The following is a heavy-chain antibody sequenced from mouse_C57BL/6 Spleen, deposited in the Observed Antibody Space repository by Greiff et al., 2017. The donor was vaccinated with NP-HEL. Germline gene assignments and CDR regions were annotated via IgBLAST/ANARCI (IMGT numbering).Heavy chain of an antibody. J-gene: IGHJ2*01. CDR2: ISSGGDYI. V-gene: IGHV5-9-1*02. Sequence: EVKLEESGEGLVKPGGSLKLSCAASGFTFSSYAMSWVRQTPEKRLEWVAYISSGGDYIYYADTVKGRFTISRDNARNTLYLQMSSLKSEDTAMYYCTRVGWLLGYFDYWGQGTTLTVSS. CDR1: GFTFSSYA. CDR3: TRVGWLLGYFDY. D-gene: IGHD2-3*01.